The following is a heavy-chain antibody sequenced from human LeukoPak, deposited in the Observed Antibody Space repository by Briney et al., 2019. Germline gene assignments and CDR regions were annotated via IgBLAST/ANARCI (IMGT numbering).Heavy chain of an antibody. CDR1: GYTFTGYY. J-gene: IGHJ5*02. V-gene: IGHV1-2*04. CDR3: ARGGYYDSSGYRYNWFDP. D-gene: IGHD3-22*01. CDR2: INPNSGGT. Sequence: ASVKVSCKASGYTFTGYYIHWVRQAPGQGLEWMGWINPNSGGTNYVQKFKGWVTMTRDTSISTAYMELSRLRSDDTAVYYCARGGYYDSSGYRYNWFDPWGQGTLVTVSA.